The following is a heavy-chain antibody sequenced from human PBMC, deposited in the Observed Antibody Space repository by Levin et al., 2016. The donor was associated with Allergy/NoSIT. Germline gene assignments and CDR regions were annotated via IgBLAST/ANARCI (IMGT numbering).Heavy chain of an antibody. CDR3: ARDGANYYDSSGYFRD. CDR2: IIPIFGTA. V-gene: IGHV1-69*01. J-gene: IGHJ4*02. D-gene: IGHD3-22*01. Sequence: WVRQAPGQGLEWMGGIIPIFGTANYAQKFQGRVTITADESTSTAYMELSSLRSEDTAVYYCARDGANYYDSSGYFRDWGQGTLVTVSS.